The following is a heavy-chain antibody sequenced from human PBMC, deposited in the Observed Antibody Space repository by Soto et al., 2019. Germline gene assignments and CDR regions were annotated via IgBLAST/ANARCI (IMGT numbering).Heavy chain of an antibody. CDR1: GFILSDCA. D-gene: IGHD7-27*01. J-gene: IGHJ6*03. V-gene: IGHV3-48*01. Sequence: EVQLVESGGGLVQPGGSLRLSCATSGFILSDCAMNWVRQAPGKGLEWVSYISSSSSVIDYADSVKGRFTVSRDNARNSLYLQMNSLRADDSGVYCCARDLSWGSNWYYYMDVWGKGATVTFSS. CDR3: ARDLSWGSNWYYYMDV. CDR2: ISSSSSVI.